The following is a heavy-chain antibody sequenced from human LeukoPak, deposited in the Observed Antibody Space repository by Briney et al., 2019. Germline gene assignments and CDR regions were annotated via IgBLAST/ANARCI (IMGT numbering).Heavy chain of an antibody. CDR3: ASTSYCSSTSCSIPNYFDY. D-gene: IGHD2-2*01. J-gene: IGHJ4*02. V-gene: IGHV4-34*01. Sequence: SETLSLTCAVYGGSFSGYYWSWIRQPPGKGLEWIGEINHSGSTNYNPSLKSRVTISVDTSKNQFSLKLSSVTAADTAVYYCASTSYCSSTSCSIPNYFDYWGQGTLVTVSS. CDR1: GGSFSGYY. CDR2: INHSGST.